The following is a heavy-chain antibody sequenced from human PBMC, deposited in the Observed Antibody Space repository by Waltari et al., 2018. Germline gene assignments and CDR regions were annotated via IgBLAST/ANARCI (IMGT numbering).Heavy chain of an antibody. D-gene: IGHD3-22*01. Sequence: EVQLVESGGGLVQPGGSLRLSCAASGFTFSGYWMRWVRQAPGKGLEWVANINQDGSEKYYVDSVKGRFTISRDNAKNSLYLQMNSLRAEDTAVYYCARDLPNYYDSSGPYWGQGTLVTVSS. CDR1: GFTFSGYW. CDR2: INQDGSEK. V-gene: IGHV3-7*01. CDR3: ARDLPNYYDSSGPY. J-gene: IGHJ4*02.